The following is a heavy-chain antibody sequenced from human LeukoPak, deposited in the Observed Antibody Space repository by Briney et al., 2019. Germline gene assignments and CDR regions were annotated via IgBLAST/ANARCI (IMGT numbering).Heavy chain of an antibody. J-gene: IGHJ3*02. CDR2: IYSGGST. D-gene: IGHD6-13*01. CDR3: ARVRIAAADDAFDI. CDR1: GFTVSRNY. Sequence: PGGFLRLSCAASGFTVSRNYMSWVSQAPGKGLEWVAVIYSGGSTYYADSVKGRFTISRHNSKNTLYLQMNSLRAEDTAVYYCARVRIAAADDAFDIWGQGTMVTVSS. V-gene: IGHV3-53*04.